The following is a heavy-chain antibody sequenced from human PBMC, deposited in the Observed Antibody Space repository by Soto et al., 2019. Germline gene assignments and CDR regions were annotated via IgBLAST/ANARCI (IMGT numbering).Heavy chain of an antibody. D-gene: IGHD6-25*01. J-gene: IGHJ6*03. Sequence: GGSLRLSCAASGFTFSSYAMSWVRQAPGKGLEWVSAISGSGGSTYYADSVKGRFTISRDNSKNTLYLQMNSLRAEDTAVYYCARPRGAAKEYYYYYYMDVWGKGTTVTVSS. CDR2: ISGSGGST. V-gene: IGHV3-23*01. CDR3: ARPRGAAKEYYYYYYMDV. CDR1: GFTFSSYA.